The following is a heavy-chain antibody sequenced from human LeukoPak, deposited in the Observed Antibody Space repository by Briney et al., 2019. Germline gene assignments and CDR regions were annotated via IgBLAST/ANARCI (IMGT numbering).Heavy chain of an antibody. CDR3: ARYEIGTMFGP. Sequence: SETLSLTCTVSGGSISSYYWSWIRQPPGKGLEWIGSISYSGRTHYNPSLKSRVTISIDTSKNQFSLKQISVTAADTAVYYCARYEIGTMFGPWGQGTLVTVSS. J-gene: IGHJ5*02. CDR1: GGSISSYY. V-gene: IGHV4-59*04. CDR2: ISYSGRT. D-gene: IGHD3-3*01.